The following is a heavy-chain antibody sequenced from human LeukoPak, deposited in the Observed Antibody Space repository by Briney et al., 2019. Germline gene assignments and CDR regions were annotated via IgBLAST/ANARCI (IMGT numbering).Heavy chain of an antibody. Sequence: PGGSLRLSCAASGFTVSSNYMSWVRQAPGKGLERVSVIYSGGSTYYADSVKGRFTISRDNSKNTLYLQMNSLRAEDTAVYYCARDGIYDSSGYYLDYWGQGTLVTVSS. CDR3: ARDGIYDSSGYYLDY. D-gene: IGHD3-22*01. CDR2: IYSGGST. V-gene: IGHV3-53*01. CDR1: GFTVSSNY. J-gene: IGHJ4*02.